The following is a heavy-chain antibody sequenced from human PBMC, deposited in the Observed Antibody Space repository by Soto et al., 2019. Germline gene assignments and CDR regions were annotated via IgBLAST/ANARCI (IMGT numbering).Heavy chain of an antibody. Sequence: QLQLQESGPGLVKPSETLSLTCTVSGGSISSSSYYWGWIRQPPGKGLEWIGSIYYSGSTYYNPSLKSRVTLPVDTSKNQFSLKLSSVTAADTAVYYCARHKLWGGKMTAFDIWGQGTMVTVSS. CDR2: IYYSGST. CDR3: ARHKLWGGKMTAFDI. V-gene: IGHV4-39*01. CDR1: GGSISSSSYY. D-gene: IGHD1-26*01. J-gene: IGHJ3*02.